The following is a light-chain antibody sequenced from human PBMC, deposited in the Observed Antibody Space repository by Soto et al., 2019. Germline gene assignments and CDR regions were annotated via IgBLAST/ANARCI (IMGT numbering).Light chain of an antibody. CDR3: QQYNIWPPLT. J-gene: IGKJ5*01. CDR1: QSVSSN. CDR2: GAS. V-gene: IGKV3-15*01. Sequence: SPATLSVSPGERATLSCRASQSVSSNLAWYQQKPGQAPRLLIYGASTRATGIPARFSGSGSGTEFTLTISSLQSEDFAVYYCQQYNIWPPLTFGQGTRVEIK.